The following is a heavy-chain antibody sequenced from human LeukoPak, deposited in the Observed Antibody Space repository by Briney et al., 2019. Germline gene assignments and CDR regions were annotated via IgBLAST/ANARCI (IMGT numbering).Heavy chain of an antibody. D-gene: IGHD1-26*01. CDR2: IYYSGST. Sequence: PSETLSLTCTVSGGSISSYYWSWIRQPPGKGLEWIGYIYYSGSTNYNPSLKSRVTISVDTSKNQFSLKLSSVTAADTAVYYCARVGVESGWGLATFDYWGQGTLVTVSS. J-gene: IGHJ4*02. CDR1: GGSISSYY. V-gene: IGHV4-59*01. CDR3: ARVGVESGWGLATFDY.